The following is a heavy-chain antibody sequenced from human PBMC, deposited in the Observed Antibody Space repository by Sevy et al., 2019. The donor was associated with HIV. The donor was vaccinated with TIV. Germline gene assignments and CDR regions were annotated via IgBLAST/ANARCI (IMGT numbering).Heavy chain of an antibody. CDR2: IGTAAGVT. J-gene: IGHJ4*02. D-gene: IGHD2-21*01. V-gene: IGHV3-48*02. CDR3: ARCPGHYSIDY. CDR1: GFTFITYS. Sequence: GGSLRLSCAASGFTFITYSLIWVRQTPGKGLEWLSFIGTAAGVTYYADPVKGRFPNSRVNAKNSLYLQMNSLRDEDTAVYYCARCPGHYSIDYWGQGTLVTVSS.